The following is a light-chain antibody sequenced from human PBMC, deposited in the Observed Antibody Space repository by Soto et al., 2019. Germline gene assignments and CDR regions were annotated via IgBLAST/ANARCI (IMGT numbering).Light chain of an antibody. CDR1: QSLRHSDGNTY. Sequence: DIVMTQTPLSSPVTLGQPASISCRSSQSLRHSDGNTYLSWLQQRSGQPPRLLIYKISNRLSGVPDRFSGSGAGTDFTLKISRVEAEDVGVYYCMQGTQFPPYTFGQGTKLEIE. J-gene: IGKJ2*01. CDR2: KIS. CDR3: MQGTQFPPYT. V-gene: IGKV2-24*01.